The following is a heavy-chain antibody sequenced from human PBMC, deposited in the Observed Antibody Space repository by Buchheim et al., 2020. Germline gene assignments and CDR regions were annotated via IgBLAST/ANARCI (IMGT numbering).Heavy chain of an antibody. CDR1: GGSISSTSYY. Sequence: QLQLQESGPGLLKPSETLSLMCTVSGGSISSTSYYWGWIRQPPGKGLEWIGNIYYSGNTYYNPSLTSRVTISVDTSKNQLSLKLRSVTAADTAVYYCARRAKGVGELAYYFDLWGQGTL. J-gene: IGHJ4*02. CDR3: ARRAKGVGELAYYFDL. D-gene: IGHD3-10*01. CDR2: IYYSGNT. V-gene: IGHV4-39*01.